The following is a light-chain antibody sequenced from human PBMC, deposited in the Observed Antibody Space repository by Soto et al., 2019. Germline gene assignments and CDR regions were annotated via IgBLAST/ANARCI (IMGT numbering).Light chain of an antibody. CDR2: LGS. J-gene: IGKJ5*01. CDR3: KQALQNPTT. V-gene: IGKV2-28*01. Sequence: DIVMTQSPLSLPVTPGEPASISCRSNQSLLHTNGYNYLDWYLQKPGQAPQLLIYLGSNRASGVPARFSGSGSGTDFTLKISRVQAEDVGVYYCKQALQNPTTFGQGTRLEIK. CDR1: QSLLHTNGYNY.